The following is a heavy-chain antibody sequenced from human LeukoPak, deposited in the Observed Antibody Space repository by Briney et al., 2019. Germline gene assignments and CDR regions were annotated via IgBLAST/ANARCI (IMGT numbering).Heavy chain of an antibody. CDR3: ARDWSKDYYGSGSYFYYGMDV. Sequence: GGSLRLSCAASGFTFRSYAMSWVRRAPGKGLEWISSISTTSRHIHYADSLKGRFTISRDNAKNSLFLQMDSLGAEDTAVYYCARDWSKDYYGSGSYFYYGMDVWGRGTTVTVSS. CDR1: GFTFRSYA. CDR2: ISTTSRHI. J-gene: IGHJ6*02. D-gene: IGHD3-10*01. V-gene: IGHV3-21*01.